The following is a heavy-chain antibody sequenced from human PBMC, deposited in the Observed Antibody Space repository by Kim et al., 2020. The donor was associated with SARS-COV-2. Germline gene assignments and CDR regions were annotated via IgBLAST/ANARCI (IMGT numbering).Heavy chain of an antibody. CDR2: IIPIFGTA. V-gene: IGHV1-69*13. J-gene: IGHJ3*02. CDR3: ARAERWRQLKGAFDI. CDR1: VGTFSSYA. Sequence: SVKVSCKASVGTFSSYAISGVRQAPGQGLEWMGGIIPIFGTANYAQKFQGRVTITADESTSPAYMELSSLRAEDTAVYYWARAERWRQLKGAFDICGQ.